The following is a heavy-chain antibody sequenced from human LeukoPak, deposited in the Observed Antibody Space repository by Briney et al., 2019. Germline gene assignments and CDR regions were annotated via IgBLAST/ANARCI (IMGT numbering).Heavy chain of an antibody. J-gene: IGHJ3*01. V-gene: IGHV4-39*01. CDR1: GGSISSGDYY. CDR3: ARHSSGGWLAD. D-gene: IGHD6-19*01. Sequence: SETLSLTCTVSGGSISSGDYYWSWIRQPPGKGLEWIGSIYYSGSTYYNPSLKSRVTISVDTSKNQFSLKLSSVTAADTAVYYCARHSSGGWLADWGQGTMVTVSS. CDR2: IYYSGST.